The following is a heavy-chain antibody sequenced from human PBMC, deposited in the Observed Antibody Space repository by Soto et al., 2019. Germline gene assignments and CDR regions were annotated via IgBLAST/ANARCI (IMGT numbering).Heavy chain of an antibody. CDR2: IYYSGST. J-gene: IGHJ4*02. CDR1: GGSISSYY. CDR3: ARVGYYYDSSGYYYGGVDY. V-gene: IGHV4-59*01. D-gene: IGHD3-22*01. Sequence: QVQLQESGPGLVKPSETLSLTCTVSGGSISSYYWSWIRQPPGKGLEWIGYIYYSGSTNYNPSLKIRVTISVDTSKNQFSLKLSSVTAADTAVYYCARVGYYYDSSGYYYGGVDYWGQGTLVTVSS.